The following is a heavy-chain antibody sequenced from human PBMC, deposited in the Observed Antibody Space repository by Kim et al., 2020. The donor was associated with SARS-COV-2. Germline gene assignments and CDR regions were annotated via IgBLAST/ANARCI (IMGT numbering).Heavy chain of an antibody. Sequence: ASVKVSCKASGYTFTSYGISWVRQAPGQGLEWMGWISAYNGNTNYAQKLQGRVTMTTDPSTSTAYMELRSLRSDDTAGYYCARPARRYCSGTSCYAGVDYWGQGTLVTVSS. J-gene: IGHJ4*02. CDR2: ISAYNGNT. D-gene: IGHD2-2*01. CDR1: GYTFTSYG. CDR3: ARPARRYCSGTSCYAGVDY. V-gene: IGHV1-18*04.